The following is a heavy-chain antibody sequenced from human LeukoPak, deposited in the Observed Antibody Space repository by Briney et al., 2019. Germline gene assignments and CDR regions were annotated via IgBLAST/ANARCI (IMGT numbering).Heavy chain of an antibody. CDR3: ARSKLGVGDAFDI. J-gene: IGHJ3*02. Sequence: SETLSLTCTVSGGSISPYYWSWIRQPPGKGLEWIAYISYTGNTNYNPSLKSRVIISIDTSKNQISLKLSSVTAADTAVYYCARSKLGVGDAFDIWGQGTMVTVFS. V-gene: IGHV4-59*01. CDR2: ISYTGNT. CDR1: GGSISPYY. D-gene: IGHD7-27*01.